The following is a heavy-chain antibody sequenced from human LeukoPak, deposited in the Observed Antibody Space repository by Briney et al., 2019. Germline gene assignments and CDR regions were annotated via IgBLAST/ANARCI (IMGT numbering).Heavy chain of an antibody. CDR3: ARRYAALAAGPKRTMDV. V-gene: IGHV4-34*01. D-gene: IGHD6-13*01. CDR1: GGSISSYY. CDR2: INHSGST. J-gene: IGHJ6*03. Sequence: SETLSLTCTVSGGSISSYYWSWIRQPPGKGLEWIGEINHSGSTNYNPSLKSRVTISVDTSKNQFSLKLSSVTAADTAVYYCARRYAALAAGPKRTMDVWGKGTTATISS.